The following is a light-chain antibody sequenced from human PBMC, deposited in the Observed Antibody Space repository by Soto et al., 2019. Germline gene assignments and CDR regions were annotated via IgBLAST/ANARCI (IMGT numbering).Light chain of an antibody. J-gene: IGLJ3*02. CDR1: SSNIGRNY. V-gene: IGLV1-47*02. CDR3: AAWDDTLRGV. Sequence: QSVLTQPPSASGTPGQKVTISCSGSSSNIGRNYVSWYQQLPGTAPKLLIYSNSQRPSGVPDRFSGSKSGTSASLAISELRCEDEADYYCAAWDDTLRGVFGGGTKLTAL. CDR2: SNS.